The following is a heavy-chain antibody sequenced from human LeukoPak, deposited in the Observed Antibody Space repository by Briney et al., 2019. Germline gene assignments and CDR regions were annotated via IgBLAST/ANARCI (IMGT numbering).Heavy chain of an antibody. V-gene: IGHV3-7*01. Sequence: PGGSLRLSCAALGLTFSSFCMSWAGKAPGKGLGGVANIKQDGSEKFYVDSVKGRFTISRDNAKNSLYLQMNSLRAEDTAVYYCARDRKWLRWFDPWGQGTLVTVSS. CDR3: ARDRKWLRWFDP. CDR2: IKQDGSEK. CDR1: GLTFSSFC. J-gene: IGHJ5*02. D-gene: IGHD5-18*01.